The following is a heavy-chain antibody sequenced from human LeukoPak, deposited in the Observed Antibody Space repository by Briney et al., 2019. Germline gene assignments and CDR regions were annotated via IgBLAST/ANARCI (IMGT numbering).Heavy chain of an antibody. V-gene: IGHV4-39*01. D-gene: IGHD2-2*02. Sequence: SETLSLTCTVSGGSISSSSYYWGWIRQPPGKGLEWIGSIYYSGSTYYNPSLKSRVTISVDTSKNQFSLKLSSVTAADTAVYYCARHEYCSSTSCYRIEYFQHWGQGTLVTVSS. CDR1: GGSISSSSYY. CDR2: IYYSGST. J-gene: IGHJ1*01. CDR3: ARHEYCSSTSCYRIEYFQH.